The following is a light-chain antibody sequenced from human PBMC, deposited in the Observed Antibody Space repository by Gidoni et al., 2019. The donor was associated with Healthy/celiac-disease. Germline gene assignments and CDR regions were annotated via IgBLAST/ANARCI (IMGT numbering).Light chain of an antibody. Sequence: EIALTQSPGTLSLYPGERATLSCRASQSVSSSYLAWYQQKPGQAPRLLIYGASSRATGIPDRFSGSGSGTDFTLTISRLEPEDFAVYYCQQYGSSRGFTFGPGTKVDIK. J-gene: IGKJ3*01. V-gene: IGKV3-20*01. CDR2: GAS. CDR1: QSVSSSY. CDR3: QQYGSSRGFT.